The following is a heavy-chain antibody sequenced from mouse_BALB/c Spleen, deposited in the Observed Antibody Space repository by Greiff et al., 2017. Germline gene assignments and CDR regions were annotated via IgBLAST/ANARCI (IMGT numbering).Heavy chain of an antibody. J-gene: IGHJ1*01. CDR3: ARAYRYDGRSYWYFDV. CDR1: GFTFSDYY. D-gene: IGHD2-14*01. CDR2: ISDGGSYT. Sequence: EVQRVESGGGLVKPGGSLKLSCAASGFTFSDYYMYWVRQTPEKRLEWVATISDGGSYTYYPDSVKGRFTISRDNAKNNLYLQMSSLKSEDTAMYYCARAYRYDGRSYWYFDVWGAGTTVTVSS. V-gene: IGHV5-4*02.